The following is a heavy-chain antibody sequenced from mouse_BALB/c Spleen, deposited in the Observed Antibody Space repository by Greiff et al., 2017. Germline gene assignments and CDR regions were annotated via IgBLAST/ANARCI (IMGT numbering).Heavy chain of an antibody. V-gene: IGHV1S81*02. CDR1: GYSFTSYC. Sequence: VQLQQPGAELVKPGASVKLSCKASGYSFTSYCMHWVKQRPGQGLEWIGEINPSNGRTNYNEKFKSKATLTVDKSSSTAYMQLSSLTSEDSAVYNCARGYYGYDGFAYWGQGTLVTVSA. CDR3: ARGYYGYDGFAY. J-gene: IGHJ3*01. CDR2: INPSNGRT. D-gene: IGHD2-2*01.